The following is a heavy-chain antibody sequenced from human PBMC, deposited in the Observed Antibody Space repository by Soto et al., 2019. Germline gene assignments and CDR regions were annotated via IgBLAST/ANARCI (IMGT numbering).Heavy chain of an antibody. CDR1: GYIFTGYF. CDR2: INPNNGGT. V-gene: IGHV1-2*02. CDR3: ASFYSSRGEFYFYGTDV. D-gene: IGHD6-13*01. Sequence: GASVKVSCKASGYIFTGYFMHWVRQAPGQGLEWMGWINPNNGGTKYAQKFQGRVTLTRDTSISTAYLDLSSLRSDDTAVCYCASFYSSRGEFYFYGTDVWGQGTTVTVSS. J-gene: IGHJ6*02.